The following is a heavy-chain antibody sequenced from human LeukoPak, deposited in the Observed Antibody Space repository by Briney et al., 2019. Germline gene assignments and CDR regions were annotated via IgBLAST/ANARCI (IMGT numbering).Heavy chain of an antibody. D-gene: IGHD5-24*01. J-gene: IGHJ3*02. CDR3: ARERDGYTHDAFDI. Sequence: PGGSLRLSCAASGFTFSIYSMNWVRQAPGKGLEWVSYISSSSSTIHYADSVKGRFTISRDNAKNSLYVQMNSLRAEDTAVYYCARERDGYTHDAFDIWGQGTMVTVSS. CDR2: ISSSSSTI. V-gene: IGHV3-48*01. CDR1: GFTFSIYS.